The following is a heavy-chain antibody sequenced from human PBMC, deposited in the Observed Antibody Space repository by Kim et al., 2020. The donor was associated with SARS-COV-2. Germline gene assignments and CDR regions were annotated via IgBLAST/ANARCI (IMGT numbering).Heavy chain of an antibody. J-gene: IGHJ4*02. V-gene: IGHV1-69*13. CDR3: ASSWYSGYDLSY. D-gene: IGHD5-12*01. Sequence: SVKVSCKASGGTFSSYAISWVRQAPGQGLEWMGGIIPIFGTANYAQKFQGRVTITADESTSTAYMELSSLRSEDTAVYYCASSWYSGYDLSYWGQGTLVTVSS. CDR1: GGTFSSYA. CDR2: IIPIFGTA.